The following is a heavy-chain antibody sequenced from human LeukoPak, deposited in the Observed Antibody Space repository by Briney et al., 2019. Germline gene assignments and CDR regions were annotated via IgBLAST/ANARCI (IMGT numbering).Heavy chain of an antibody. CDR1: GYTFTGYY. V-gene: IGHV1-2*02. J-gene: IGHJ4*02. Sequence: GASVKVSCKASGYTFTGYYMHWVRQAPGQGLEWMGWINPNSGGTNYAQKFQGRVTMTRDTSISTAYMELSRLRSDDTAVYYCARVQLGYSYVMLFDYWGQGTLVTVSS. CDR2: INPNSGGT. CDR3: ARVQLGYSYVMLFDY. D-gene: IGHD5-18*01.